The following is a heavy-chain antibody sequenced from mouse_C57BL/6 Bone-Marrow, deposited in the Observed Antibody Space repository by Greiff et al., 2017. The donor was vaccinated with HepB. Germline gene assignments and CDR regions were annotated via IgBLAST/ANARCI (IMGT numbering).Heavy chain of an antibody. J-gene: IGHJ4*01. D-gene: IGHD1-1*01. CDR3: ARDAPGSSSYWYAMDY. CDR2: SRNKANDYTT. V-gene: IGHV7-1*01. Sequence: EVNVVESGGGLVQSGRSLRLSCATSGFTFSDFYMEWVRQAPGKGLEWIAASRNKANDYTTEYSASVKGRLIVSRDTSQSILYLQMNALRAEDTAIYYCARDAPGSSSYWYAMDYWGQGTSVTVSS. CDR1: GFTFSDFY.